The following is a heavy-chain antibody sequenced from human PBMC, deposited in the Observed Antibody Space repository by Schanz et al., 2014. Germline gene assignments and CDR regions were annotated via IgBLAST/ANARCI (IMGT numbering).Heavy chain of an antibody. CDR2: ISHDGHRD. CDR1: GFTFHTYD. V-gene: IGHV3-30-3*01. J-gene: IGHJ6*03. CDR3: ARENSSGYYPAVTYYIDV. D-gene: IGHD3-22*01. Sequence: VHLEESGGGVVQPGRSLRLSCAASGFTFHTYDMHWVRQAPGKGLEWVAQISHDGHRDFYADSVKGRFTVSRDNNWKPLSLQMNSRRSDDTAIYHCARENSSGYYPAVTYYIDVWGKGTTVTV.